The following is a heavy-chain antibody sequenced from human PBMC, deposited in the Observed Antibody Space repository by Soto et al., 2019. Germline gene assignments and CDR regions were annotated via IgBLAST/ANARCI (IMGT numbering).Heavy chain of an antibody. D-gene: IGHD6-13*01. J-gene: IGHJ5*02. CDR1: GDSVRTYY. Sequence: QVQLQESGPGLVRPSETLSLTCTVSGDSVRTYYWSWIRQPAGKGLEWIGRVYSSGYNNYNPSLKSRVTMSIDTSNNQISLKLTSVAAADTAVYFCAREVPYSSSWFDPWGQGALVTVFS. V-gene: IGHV4-4*07. CDR3: AREVPYSSSWFDP. CDR2: VYSSGYN.